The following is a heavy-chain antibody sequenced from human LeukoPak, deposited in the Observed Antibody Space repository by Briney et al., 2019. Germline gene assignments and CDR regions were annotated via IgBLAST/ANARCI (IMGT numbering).Heavy chain of an antibody. CDR2: IHPSGST. Sequence: SETLSLTCAIYGGSFSHYYWSWIRQPPGKGLEWVGEIHPSGSTSFNPSLESRVSISKDTSKNQFSLKLTSVTAADTAVYYCSRGSDESKTGDYWGQGTLVIVSS. CDR1: GGSFSHYY. V-gene: IGHV4-34*01. CDR3: SRGSDESKTGDY. J-gene: IGHJ4*02. D-gene: IGHD6-25*01.